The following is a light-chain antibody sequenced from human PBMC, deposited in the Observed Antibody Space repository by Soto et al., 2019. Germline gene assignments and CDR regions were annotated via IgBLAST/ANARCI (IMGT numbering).Light chain of an antibody. CDR3: QPYGSSPRT. Sequence: EIVLTQSPGTLSLSPGERATLSCRASQSVSSSYLAWYQQKPGQAPRLLIYGASSRATGIPDRFSGSGSGTDFTLIISRLEPEDFAVYYCQPYGSSPRTFGQGTKLEIK. V-gene: IGKV3-20*01. J-gene: IGKJ2*01. CDR2: GAS. CDR1: QSVSSSY.